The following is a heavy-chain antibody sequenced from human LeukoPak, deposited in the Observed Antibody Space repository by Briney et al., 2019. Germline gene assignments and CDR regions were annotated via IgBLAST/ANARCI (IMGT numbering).Heavy chain of an antibody. Sequence: GESLKISCKGSGYSFPFHFIAWVRQMPGKGLEWMGIIYPGDSNTRYGPSFQGQVTISVDKSIDTAYLQWSSLKASDTAMYYCARQVRGLKRVWYQLDSWGQGTLVTVSS. V-gene: IGHV5-51*01. J-gene: IGHJ4*02. D-gene: IGHD2-2*01. CDR2: IYPGDSNT. CDR1: GYSFPFHF. CDR3: ARQVRGLKRVWYQLDS.